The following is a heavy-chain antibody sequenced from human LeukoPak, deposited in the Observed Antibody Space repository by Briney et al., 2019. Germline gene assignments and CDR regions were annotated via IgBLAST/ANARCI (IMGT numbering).Heavy chain of an antibody. CDR3: AKDRRLPWDYFDS. V-gene: IGHV3-30*04. CDR1: GFTFSSYA. Sequence: GGSLRLSCAASGFTFSSYAMHWVHQAPGKGLEWVAVISYDGSNKYYADSVRGRFTISRDNSKNTLYLQMNSLGAEDTAIYYCAKDRRLPWDYFDSWGQGTLVTVSS. J-gene: IGHJ4*02. D-gene: IGHD5-12*01. CDR2: ISYDGSNK.